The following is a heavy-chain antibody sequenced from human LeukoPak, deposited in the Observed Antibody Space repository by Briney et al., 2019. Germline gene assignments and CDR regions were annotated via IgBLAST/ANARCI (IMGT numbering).Heavy chain of an antibody. CDR1: GGSISSYY. CDR3: ARGVAAPGTGGLSWFDP. J-gene: IGHJ5*02. D-gene: IGHD6-13*01. CDR2: IYTSGST. Sequence: PSETLSLTCTVSGGSISSYYWSWIRQPAGKGLEWIGRIYTSGSTNYNPSLKSRVTMSVDTSKNQFSLKLSSVTAADTAVYYCARGVAAPGTGGLSWFDPWGQGTLVTVSS. V-gene: IGHV4-4*07.